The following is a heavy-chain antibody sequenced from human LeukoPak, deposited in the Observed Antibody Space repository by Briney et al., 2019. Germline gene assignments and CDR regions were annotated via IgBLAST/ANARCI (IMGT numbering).Heavy chain of an antibody. CDR3: ARSEWGSGSYAILTFDI. J-gene: IGHJ3*02. D-gene: IGHD1-26*01. V-gene: IGHV3-21*01. Sequence: GGSLRLSCAASGFTFSSYSMNWVRQAPGKGLEWVSSISSSSSYIYYADSVKGRFTISRDNAKNSLYLQMNSLRAEDTAVYYCARSEWGSGSYAILTFDIWGQGTMVTVSS. CDR2: ISSSSSYI. CDR1: GFTFSSYS.